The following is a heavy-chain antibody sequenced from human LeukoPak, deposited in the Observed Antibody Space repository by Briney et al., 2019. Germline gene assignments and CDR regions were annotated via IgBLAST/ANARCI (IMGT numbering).Heavy chain of an antibody. V-gene: IGHV3-30*02. J-gene: IGHJ5*02. CDR3: ARHNTRFLERLPALGS. CDR2: IRHDGSSE. D-gene: IGHD3-3*01. Sequence: GGSLRLSCLASGFTFNTYAMHWVRQAPGKGLEWVAFIRHDGSSEYYADSVKGRFIISRDRAAITLYLQMKSLRPEDTAIYYCARHNTRFLERLPALGSWGQGTLVTVSS. CDR1: GFTFNTYA.